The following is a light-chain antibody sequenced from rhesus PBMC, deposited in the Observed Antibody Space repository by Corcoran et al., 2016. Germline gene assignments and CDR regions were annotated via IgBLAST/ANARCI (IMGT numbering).Light chain of an antibody. CDR2: AAT. CDR1: QGISSY. J-gene: IGKJ4*01. Sequence: DIQMTQSPSSLSASVGDTVTITCRASQGISSYLNWFQQKPGKAPKLLIYAATTLQSGVPSRFSGSGSGTDFTLTISSLQPEDFATYYCQHYKSYPLTFGGGTKVEIK. CDR3: QHYKSYPLT. V-gene: IGKV1-28*02.